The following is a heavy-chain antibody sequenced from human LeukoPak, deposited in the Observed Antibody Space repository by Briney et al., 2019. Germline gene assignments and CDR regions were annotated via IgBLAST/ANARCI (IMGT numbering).Heavy chain of an antibody. CDR2: INHNSGGT. D-gene: IGHD5-18*01. Sequence: FTGXXMHWVRQAPGQGSEWMGWINHNSGGTNYAQNFQGRVTMTSDTSISTAYIALSMLRSDDTAVYYCARGIQLWLPEDAFDIWRQGTMVTVSS. V-gene: IGHV1-2*02. CDR3: ARGIQLWLPEDAFDI. J-gene: IGHJ3*02. CDR1: FTGXX.